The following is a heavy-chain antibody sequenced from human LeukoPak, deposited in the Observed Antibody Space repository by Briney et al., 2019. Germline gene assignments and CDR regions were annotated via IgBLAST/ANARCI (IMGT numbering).Heavy chain of an antibody. J-gene: IGHJ4*02. D-gene: IGHD3-10*01. CDR1: GFTVSSNH. V-gene: IGHV3-53*01. CDR2: VYTGGNT. Sequence: QPGGSLRLSCAASGFTVSSNHMSWVRQAPGKGLEWVSVVYTGGNTYYADSVRGRFTISRDNSKNTVYLQMNSLRAEDTAVYYCARGLLWFGEFRGFDYWGQGTLVTVSS. CDR3: ARGLLWFGEFRGFDY.